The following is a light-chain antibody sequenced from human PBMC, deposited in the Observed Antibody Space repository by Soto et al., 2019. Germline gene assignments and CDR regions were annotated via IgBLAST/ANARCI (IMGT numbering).Light chain of an antibody. CDR1: QDVGRY. V-gene: IGKV1-8*01. CDR2: GAS. Sequence: AIRMTQSPSSLSPSAGDRVAIACRASQDVGRYLAWYQQKPGQAPKLLIYGASTLQSGVPSRFSGGGSGTDFTLTISCLQSEDFATYYCQHYQNYPWRFAQGTKVDIK. CDR3: QHYQNYPWR. J-gene: IGKJ1*01.